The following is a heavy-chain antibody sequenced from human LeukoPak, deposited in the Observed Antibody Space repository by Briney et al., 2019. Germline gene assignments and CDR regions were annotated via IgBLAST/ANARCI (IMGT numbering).Heavy chain of an antibody. V-gene: IGHV3-21*01. D-gene: IGHD1/OR15-1a*01. CDR3: ARDSKQSMDV. J-gene: IGHJ6*03. Sequence: GGSLRLSCAASGFTFSSYSMDWVRQAPGQGLEWVSSISSSSSYIYYADSVKGRFTISRDNAKNSLYLQMNSLRAEDTAVYYCARDSKQSMDVWGKGTTVTVSS. CDR1: GFTFSSYS. CDR2: ISSSSSYI.